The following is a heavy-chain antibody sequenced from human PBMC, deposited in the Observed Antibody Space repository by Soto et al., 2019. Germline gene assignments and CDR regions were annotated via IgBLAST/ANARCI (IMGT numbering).Heavy chain of an antibody. CDR1: GIIFGQYA. CDR3: ARSYYYDSTGYYRTFDY. CDR2: VGPSGAST. D-gene: IGHD3-22*01. V-gene: IGHV3-23*01. Sequence: PGVSLRLSCAASGIIFGQYAMSWVRLAPGKGLEWVSVVGPSGASTFYADSVRGRFTISRDNSENTLYLQMNSLRAADTALYFCARSYYYDSTGYYRTFDYWGPGTLVTVSS. J-gene: IGHJ4*02.